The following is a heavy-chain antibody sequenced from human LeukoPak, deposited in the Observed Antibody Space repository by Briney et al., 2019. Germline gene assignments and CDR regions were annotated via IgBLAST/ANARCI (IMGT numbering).Heavy chain of an antibody. Sequence: GGSLRLSCAASGFTFSSYAMSWVRQAPGKGLEWVSAISGSGGSTYYADSVKGRFTISRDNSKNTLYLQMNSLRAEDTAVYYCAKAPGIAAAGLYYFDYWGQGTLVTVSS. CDR3: AKAPGIAAAGLYYFDY. V-gene: IGHV3-23*01. J-gene: IGHJ4*02. D-gene: IGHD6-13*01. CDR2: ISGSGGST. CDR1: GFTFSSYA.